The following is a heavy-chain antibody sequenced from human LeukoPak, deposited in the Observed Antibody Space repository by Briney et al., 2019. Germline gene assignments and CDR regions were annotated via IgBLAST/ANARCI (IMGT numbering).Heavy chain of an antibody. J-gene: IGHJ3*02. CDR3: ARGDSGWDAFDI. D-gene: IGHD6-19*01. V-gene: IGHV1-8*01. CDR1: GCTFTSYD. Sequence: ASVKVSCKASGCTFTSYDINWVRQATGQGLEWMGWMNPNSGNTGYAQKFQGRVTMTRNTSISTAYMELSSLRSEDTAVYYCARGDSGWDAFDIWGQGTMVTVSS. CDR2: MNPNSGNT.